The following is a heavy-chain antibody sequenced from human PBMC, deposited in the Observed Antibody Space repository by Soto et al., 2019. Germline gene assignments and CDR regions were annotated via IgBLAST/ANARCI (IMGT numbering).Heavy chain of an antibody. CDR2: IYHTGNT. V-gene: IGHV4-30-2*01. CDR1: GGSINSGGYS. CDR3: ARVERTLSTPFAYGMDV. D-gene: IGHD2-2*01. Sequence: QLQLQESGSGLVKPSQTLSLTCTVSGGSINSGGYSWIWIRQPPGKGLEWIGYIYHTGNTFYNPSPQSRVTISVDQSKNQFSLRLGSVTAADTAMYYCARVERTLSTPFAYGMDVWGQGTTVTVSS. J-gene: IGHJ6*02.